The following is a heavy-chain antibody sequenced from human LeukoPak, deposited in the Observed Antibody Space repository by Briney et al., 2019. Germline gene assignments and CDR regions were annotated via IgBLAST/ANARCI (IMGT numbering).Heavy chain of an antibody. J-gene: IGHJ5*02. CDR2: IKSKTDGGTT. V-gene: IGHV3-15*01. D-gene: IGHD3-3*01. CDR1: GFTFSNAW. Sequence: GGSLRLSCAASGFTFSNAWMSWVRQAPGKGLEWVGRIKSKTDGGTTDYAAPVKGRFTISRDDSKNTLYLQMNSLKTKDTAVYYCTRDFWSGYSIDPWGQGTLVTVSS. CDR3: TRDFWSGYSIDP.